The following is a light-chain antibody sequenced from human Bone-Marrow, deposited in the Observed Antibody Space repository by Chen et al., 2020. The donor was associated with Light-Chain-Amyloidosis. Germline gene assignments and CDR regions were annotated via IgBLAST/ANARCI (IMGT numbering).Light chain of an antibody. CDR1: SSDVGGDNH. CDR2: EVT. Sequence: QSALTQPASVSGSPGQSITIPRTGTSSDVGGDNHVSWYQQHPDKAPKLMIYEVTNRPSWVPDRFSGSKCDNTASLTVSGLQTEDEADYFCSSYTITNTLVFGSGTRVTVL. CDR3: SSYTITNTLV. V-gene: IGLV2-14*01. J-gene: IGLJ1*01.